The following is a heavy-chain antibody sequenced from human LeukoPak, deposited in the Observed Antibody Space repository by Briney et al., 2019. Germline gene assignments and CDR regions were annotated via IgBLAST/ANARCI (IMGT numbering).Heavy chain of an antibody. CDR2: ISYDGSNK. CDR1: GFTFDTYA. J-gene: IGHJ4*02. CDR3: ARALLRLWPDY. D-gene: IGHD2-21*01. Sequence: GGSLRLSCAASGFTFDTYAMNWVRQAPGKGLEWVAVISYDGSNKYYADSVKGRFTISRDNSKNTLYLQMNSLRAEDTAVYYCARALLRLWPDYWGQGTLVTVSS. V-gene: IGHV3-30*04.